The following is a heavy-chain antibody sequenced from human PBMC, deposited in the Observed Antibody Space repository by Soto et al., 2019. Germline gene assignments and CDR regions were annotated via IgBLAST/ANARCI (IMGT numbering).Heavy chain of an antibody. CDR3: AKGNSWSPALVLDI. Sequence: PGGSLRLSCAASGFTFSSYAMNWVRQAPGKGLEWVSAISGSGGSTYYADSVKGRFTISRDSSKNTLYLQMNSLRAEDTALYYCAKGNSWSPALVLDIWGKGTMVTVSS. D-gene: IGHD1-7*01. CDR2: ISGSGGST. V-gene: IGHV3-23*01. J-gene: IGHJ3*02. CDR1: GFTFSSYA.